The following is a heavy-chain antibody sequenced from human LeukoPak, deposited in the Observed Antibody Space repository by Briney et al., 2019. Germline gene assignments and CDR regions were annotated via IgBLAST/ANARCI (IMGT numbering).Heavy chain of an antibody. CDR1: GGSFSSEA. D-gene: IGHD2-15*01. CDR3: GRKAGDCGGCICYSIDY. V-gene: IGHV1-69*05. J-gene: IGHJ4*02. Sequence: ASVKVSCKAFGGSFSSEAISWVRQAPGQGLEWMGGIIPIFDTANYAQNFQGRVTITTDESTSTAYMEVSSLRSEDTAVYYCGRKAGDCGGCICYSIDYCGQGTLVTVSS. CDR2: IIPIFDTA.